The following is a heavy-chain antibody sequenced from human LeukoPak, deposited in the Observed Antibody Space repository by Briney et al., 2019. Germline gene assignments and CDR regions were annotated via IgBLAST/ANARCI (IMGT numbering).Heavy chain of an antibody. CDR2: IASETYGGAA. J-gene: IGHJ4*02. CDR1: GFTFGDYA. Sequence: GGTLRLSCTAPGFTFGDYAMTWVRQAPGKGLEWVRLIASETYGGAAEYAASVKGRFTISRDDSKSIAYLQMNSLKPEDTAVYYCTRDQTPYYWGQGTLVTVSS. CDR3: TRDQTPYY. V-gene: IGHV3-49*04.